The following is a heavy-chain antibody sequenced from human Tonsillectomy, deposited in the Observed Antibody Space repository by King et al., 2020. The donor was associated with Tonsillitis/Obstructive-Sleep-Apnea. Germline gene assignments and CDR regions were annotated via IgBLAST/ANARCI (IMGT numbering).Heavy chain of an antibody. CDR3: VKDKNRGYSGYVDY. Sequence: QLVQSGGGLVQPGGSLRLSCSASEFTFSSFAMHWVRQAPGKGLEYVSAISSNGGSTHYADSVKGRFTISRDNSNNTLYLQMSSLRAEDTAVYYCVKDKNRGYSGYVDYWGQGTLVTVSS. CDR2: ISSNGGST. J-gene: IGHJ4*02. CDR1: EFTFSSFA. V-gene: IGHV3-64D*06. D-gene: IGHD5-12*01.